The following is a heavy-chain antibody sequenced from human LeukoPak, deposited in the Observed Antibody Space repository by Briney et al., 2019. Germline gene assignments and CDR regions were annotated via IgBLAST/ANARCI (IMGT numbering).Heavy chain of an antibody. Sequence: SETLSLTCAVYGGSFSGYYWSWIRQPPGKGLEWIGEINHSGSTNYNPSLKSRVTISVDTSKNQFSLKLSSVTAADTAVYYCARRRKWELLSSWGQGTLVTVSS. J-gene: IGHJ4*02. CDR3: ARRRKWELLSS. D-gene: IGHD1-26*01. V-gene: IGHV4-34*01. CDR1: GGSFSGYY. CDR2: INHSGST.